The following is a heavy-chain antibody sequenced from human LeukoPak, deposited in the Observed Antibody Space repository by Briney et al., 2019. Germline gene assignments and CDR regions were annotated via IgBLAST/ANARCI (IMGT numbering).Heavy chain of an antibody. CDR2: IWYDGSNK. J-gene: IGHJ6*03. V-gene: IGHV3-33*06. CDR1: GFTFSSYG. D-gene: IGHD3-10*01. Sequence: PGRSLRLSCGASGFTFSSYGMHWVRQAPGKGLEWVAVIWYDGSNKYYADSVKGRFTISRDNSKNTLYLQMNSLRAEDTAVYYCAKDEGFDYYMDVWGKGTTVTVSS. CDR3: AKDEGFDYYMDV.